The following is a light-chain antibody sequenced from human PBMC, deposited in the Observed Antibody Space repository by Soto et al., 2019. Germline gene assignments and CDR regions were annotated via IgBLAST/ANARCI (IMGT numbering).Light chain of an antibody. J-gene: IGKJ3*01. CDR1: QSVNRN. CDR2: GAS. CDR3: QQYNIWPPEVT. V-gene: IGKV3-15*01. Sequence: EKVMTQSPATLSVSPGESATLSCRASQSVNRNLAWYQQKPGQTPRLLIYGASTRAAGVPVRFSGSGSGTDFNLTISSLQSEDFAIYYCQQYNIWPPEVTFGPVTKLDIK.